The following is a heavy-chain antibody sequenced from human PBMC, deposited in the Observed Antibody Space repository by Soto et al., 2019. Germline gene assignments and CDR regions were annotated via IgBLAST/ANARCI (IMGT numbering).Heavy chain of an antibody. CDR1: GYVFMAYY. D-gene: IGHD3-10*01. V-gene: IGHV1-46*01. CDR2: INPSGGKT. CDR3: ARSLYGSGSYFDQ. J-gene: IGHJ4*02. Sequence: QVQLEQSGAEVKKPGASVKVSCKATGYVFMAYYMHWVRQAPGQGPEWMGRINPSGGKTNYAEKFQGRVTMTSDTSTTTFYMELISPRSEDTAVYCCARSLYGSGSYFDQWGQGTLVTVSS.